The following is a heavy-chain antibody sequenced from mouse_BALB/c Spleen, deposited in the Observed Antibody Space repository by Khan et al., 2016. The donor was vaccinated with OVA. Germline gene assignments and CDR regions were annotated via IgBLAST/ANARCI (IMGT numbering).Heavy chain of an antibody. J-gene: IGHJ4*01. CDR1: GYIFTNYG. CDR2: INTYTGEP. CDR3: ARTRGGRGYDYAMDY. Sequence: QIQLVQSGPELKQPGETVKISCKASGYIFTNYGMTWVKQAPGKGLKWMGWINTYTGEPTYADDFKGRFAFSLETSANTAYLQINNLKNEDTATXFGARTRGGRGYDYAMDYWGQGTSVTVSS. D-gene: IGHD1-1*01. V-gene: IGHV9-3-1*01.